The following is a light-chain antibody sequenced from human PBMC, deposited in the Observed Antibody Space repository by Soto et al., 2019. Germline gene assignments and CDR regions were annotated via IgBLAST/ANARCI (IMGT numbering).Light chain of an antibody. Sequence: EIVLTQSPATLSLSPGERATLSCRASQSFSSYLAWYQQKPGQAPRLLIYDASKRATGIPATLSGRGSGTDFTLTISSLEPEDFAVYYCQQRSNWPPVITFGQGTRLEIK. CDR3: QQRSNWPPVIT. CDR1: QSFSSY. V-gene: IGKV3-11*01. CDR2: DAS. J-gene: IGKJ5*01.